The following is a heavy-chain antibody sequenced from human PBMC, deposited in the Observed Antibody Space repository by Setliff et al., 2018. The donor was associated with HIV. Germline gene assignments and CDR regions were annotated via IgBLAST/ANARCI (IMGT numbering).Heavy chain of an antibody. CDR3: ARHYYTDPFDY. CDR2: IYSSGTT. V-gene: IGHV4-4*08. J-gene: IGHJ4*02. CDR1: GGSISNYY. D-gene: IGHD3-22*01. Sequence: SETLSLTCTVSGGSISNYYWSWIRQPPGRGLEWIGYIYSSGTTDYNPSLKSRVTMSVDTSNSHFSLKLASVTAADTAVYYCARHYYTDPFDYWGQGTLVTVSS.